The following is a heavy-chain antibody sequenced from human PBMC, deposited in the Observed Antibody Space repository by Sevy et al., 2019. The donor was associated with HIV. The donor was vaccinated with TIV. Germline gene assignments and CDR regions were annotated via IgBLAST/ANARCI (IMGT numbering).Heavy chain of an antibody. CDR2: IYYNGHI. D-gene: IGHD7-27*01. CDR3: AGENAWGRGYS. V-gene: IGHV4-59*08. Sequence: SETLSLTCTVSGGSITSLYWNWIRQPPGKGLEWIANIYYNGHINYNPSLKSRVTLSLDTSKNQFSLGLSSVTAADTAMYYCAGENAWGRGYSWGQGTLVTGSS. CDR1: GGSITSLY. J-gene: IGHJ4*02.